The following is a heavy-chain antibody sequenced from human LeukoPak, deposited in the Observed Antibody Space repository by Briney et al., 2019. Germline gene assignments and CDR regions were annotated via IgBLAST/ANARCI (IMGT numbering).Heavy chain of an antibody. CDR3: ARQGGSSSPYYYYYMDV. D-gene: IGHD6-13*01. Sequence: PSETLSLTCAVSGYSISSGYYRGWFRQPPGKGLEWIGCIFHSGNTYYNPSLKSRVSISVDTSKNQFSLKLTSVTAADTAVYYCARQGGSSSPYYYYYMDVWGKGTTVTVSS. V-gene: IGHV4-38-2*01. J-gene: IGHJ6*03. CDR1: GYSISSGYY. CDR2: IFHSGNT.